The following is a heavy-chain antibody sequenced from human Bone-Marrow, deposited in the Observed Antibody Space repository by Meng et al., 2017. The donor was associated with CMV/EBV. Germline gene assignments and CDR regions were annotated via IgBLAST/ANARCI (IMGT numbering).Heavy chain of an antibody. J-gene: IGHJ4*02. CDR1: GFPFSSYA. CDR2: ISTSSSSYI. CDR3: ARSRYSSGWYDVDY. D-gene: IGHD6-19*01. Sequence: SGFPFSSYAMNWVRQAPGKGLEWVSCISTSSSSYIYYADSVKGRFTISRDDAKNSLYLQMNSLRAEDTAVYYCARSRYSSGWYDVDYWGQGTLVTVSS. V-gene: IGHV3-21*01.